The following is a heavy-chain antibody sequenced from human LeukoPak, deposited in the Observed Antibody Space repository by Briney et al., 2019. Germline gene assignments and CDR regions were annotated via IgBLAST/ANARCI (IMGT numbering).Heavy chain of an antibody. CDR3: ASALGGQNWFDP. D-gene: IGHD1-26*01. V-gene: IGHV1-46*01. CDR1: GYTFTSYY. CDR2: INPSGGST. J-gene: IGHJ5*02. Sequence: GASVKVSCKASGYTFTSYYMHWVRQAPGQGLEWMGIINPSGGSTSYAQKFQGRVTMTRDMSTGTVYMELSSLRSEDTAVYYCASALGGQNWFDPRGQGTLVTVSS.